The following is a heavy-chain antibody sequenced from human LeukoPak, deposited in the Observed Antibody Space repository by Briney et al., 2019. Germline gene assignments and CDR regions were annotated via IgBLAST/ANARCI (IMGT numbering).Heavy chain of an antibody. CDR1: GFTFSSYA. J-gene: IGHJ3*02. CDR3: ARGARFPSSITMIVDNAFDI. V-gene: IGHV3-30*04. D-gene: IGHD3-22*01. CDR2: ISYDGSNK. Sequence: PGGSLRLSCAASGFTFSSYAMHWVRQAPGKGLEWVAVISYDGSNKYYADSVKGRFTISRDNSKNTLYLQMNSLRAEDTAVYYCARGARFPSSITMIVDNAFDIWGQGTMVTVSS.